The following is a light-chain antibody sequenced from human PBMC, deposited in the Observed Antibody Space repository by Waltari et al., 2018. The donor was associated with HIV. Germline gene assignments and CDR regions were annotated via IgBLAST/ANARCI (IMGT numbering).Light chain of an antibody. Sequence: EIVLTQSPATLSLSPGQGATPSCRASQSISTYLAWYQQKPGQAPRLLIYDASNRATGIPARFSGSGSGTDFTLTISSLEPEDFAVYYCQQHSNWPIFTFGPGTKVDIK. CDR2: DAS. J-gene: IGKJ3*01. V-gene: IGKV3-11*01. CDR1: QSISTY. CDR3: QQHSNWPIFT.